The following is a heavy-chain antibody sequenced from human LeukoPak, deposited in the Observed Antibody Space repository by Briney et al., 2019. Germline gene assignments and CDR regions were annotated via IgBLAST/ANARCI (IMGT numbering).Heavy chain of an antibody. CDR3: ARDEYYDGYSVS. Sequence: PGGSLRLSCAASGFTFISYRLSWVRQAPGKGLEWVSNIKHGGSEKYYVDSVKGRFTISRDNAKNSPSLKTHRLRAERTAVSYCARDEYYDGYSVSWG. CDR2: IKHGGSEK. CDR1: GFTFISYR. J-gene: IGHJ5*01. V-gene: IGHV3-7*01. D-gene: IGHD2/OR15-2a*01.